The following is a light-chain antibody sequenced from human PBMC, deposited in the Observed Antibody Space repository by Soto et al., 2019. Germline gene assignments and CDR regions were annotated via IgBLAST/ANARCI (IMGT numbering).Light chain of an antibody. V-gene: IGKV1-5*01. J-gene: IGKJ1*01. CDR1: QSISIW. CDR2: DAS. CDR3: QQYNSFSAT. Sequence: DIQMTQSPSTLSASVGDRVTITCRASQSISIWLAWYQQKPGKAPKLLIYDASSLKSGVPSRFSGSGSGTECTLTISSLQPDDFATYFCQQYNSFSATFGQGTKVEIK.